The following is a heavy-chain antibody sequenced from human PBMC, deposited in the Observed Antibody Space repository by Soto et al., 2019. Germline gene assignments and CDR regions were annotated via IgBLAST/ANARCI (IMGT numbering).Heavy chain of an antibody. Sequence: SETLSLTCTVSGGSISSYYWSWIRQPPGKGLEWIGYIYYSGSTNYNPSLKSRVTISVDTSKNQFSLKLSSVTAADTAVYYCAREPFGESGSDYWGQGTLVTVSS. J-gene: IGHJ4*02. D-gene: IGHD3-10*01. CDR3: AREPFGESGSDY. CDR1: GGSISSYY. V-gene: IGHV4-59*12. CDR2: IYYSGST.